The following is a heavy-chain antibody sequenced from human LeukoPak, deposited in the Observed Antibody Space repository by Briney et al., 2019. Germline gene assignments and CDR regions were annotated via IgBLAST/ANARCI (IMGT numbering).Heavy chain of an antibody. CDR3: AKGKGRGYSYEEYWYFDL. CDR2: ISGSGGST. CDR1: GFTFSSYA. D-gene: IGHD5-18*01. J-gene: IGHJ2*01. V-gene: IGHV3-23*01. Sequence: PGRSLRLSCAASGFTFSSYAMSWVRQAPGKGLEWVSAISGSGGSTYYADSVKGRFTISRDNSKNTLYLQMNSLRAEDTAVYYCAKGKGRGYSYEEYWYFDLWGRGTLVTVSS.